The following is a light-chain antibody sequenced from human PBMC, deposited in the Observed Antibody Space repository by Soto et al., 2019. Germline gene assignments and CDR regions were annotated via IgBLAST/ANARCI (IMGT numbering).Light chain of an antibody. V-gene: IGKV2-30*02. CDR2: KVS. Sequence: DVXMTQSPLSLLVNLGKEASVSCRCNQSLLHSDGIAYFSWFQQRPGRYTRRLIYKVSNRDSGVKARFSGSGSGNDFALKISRVEDEDVGVYYCLQGTHWQITGGQWPRLAIK. J-gene: IGKJ5*01. CDR1: QSLLHSDGIAY. CDR3: LQGTHWQIT.